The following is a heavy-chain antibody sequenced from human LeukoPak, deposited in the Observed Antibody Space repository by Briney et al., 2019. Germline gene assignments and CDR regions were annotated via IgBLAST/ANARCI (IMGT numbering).Heavy chain of an antibody. CDR1: GFTFSNYS. V-gene: IGHV3-23*01. D-gene: IGHD2-15*01. CDR3: AKTQGYYDA. Sequence: PGGFLRLSCVASGFTFSNYSMTWVRQAPGKGLGMVSGIYGDDDKTVYGDAVKGRFTISRDNSKNTLFLQMNSLRADDTAVYYCAKTQGYYDAWGQGALVTVSS. J-gene: IGHJ5*02. CDR2: IYGDDDKT.